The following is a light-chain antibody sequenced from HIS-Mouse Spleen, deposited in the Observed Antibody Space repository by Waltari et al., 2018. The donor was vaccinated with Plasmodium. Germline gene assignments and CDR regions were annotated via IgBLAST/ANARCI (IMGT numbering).Light chain of an antibody. CDR3: QQRSNWPPLT. J-gene: IGKJ4*01. CDR1: QSLSSY. Sequence: EIVLTQSPATLSLSPGERATLPCRASQSLSSYLALYQHKPGQAPRLLIYDASNRATGIPARFSGSGSGTDFTLTISSLEPEDFAVYYCQQRSNWPPLTFGGGTKVEIK. V-gene: IGKV3-11*01. CDR2: DAS.